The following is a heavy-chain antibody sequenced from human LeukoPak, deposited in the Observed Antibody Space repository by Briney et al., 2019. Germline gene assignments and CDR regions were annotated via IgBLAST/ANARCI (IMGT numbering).Heavy chain of an antibody. CDR2: IHYSGST. CDR3: ARDSRLDYGDYWFDP. Sequence: KSSQTLSLTCTVSGGSISSGGYYWSWIRQHPGKGLEWIGYIHYSGSTYYNPSLKSRVTISVDTSKNQFSLRLSSVTAADTAVYYCARDSRLDYGDYWFDPWGQGTLVTVSS. CDR1: GGSISSGGYY. V-gene: IGHV4-31*03. J-gene: IGHJ5*02. D-gene: IGHD4-17*01.